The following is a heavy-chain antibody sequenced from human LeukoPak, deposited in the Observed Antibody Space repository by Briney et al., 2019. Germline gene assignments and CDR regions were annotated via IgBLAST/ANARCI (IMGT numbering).Heavy chain of an antibody. Sequence: PGKSLRLSCAVSGFIFSNYPMHWVRQAPGKGLEWVAAISYDGSNKYYADSVKGRFTISRDNSKNTLYLQMNSLRAEDTAVYYCAKGQYYFDYWGQGTLVTVSS. CDR3: AKGQYYFDY. J-gene: IGHJ4*02. CDR1: GFIFSNYP. CDR2: ISYDGSNK. V-gene: IGHV3-30-3*01. D-gene: IGHD5-24*01.